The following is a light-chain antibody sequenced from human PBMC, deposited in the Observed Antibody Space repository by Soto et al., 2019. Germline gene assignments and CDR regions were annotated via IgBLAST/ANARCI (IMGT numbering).Light chain of an antibody. CDR1: QSLSSTS. J-gene: IGKJ1*01. V-gene: IGKV3-20*01. Sequence: EIVLTQSPGTLSLSPGERAALSCRASQSLSSTSLAWDQQKPGHGPRLLIYGASRRATGIPDRFSASESGTDFTLTISSLEPEDFAVYFCQQYDSTPWTFGQGTRVESK. CDR2: GAS. CDR3: QQYDSTPWT.